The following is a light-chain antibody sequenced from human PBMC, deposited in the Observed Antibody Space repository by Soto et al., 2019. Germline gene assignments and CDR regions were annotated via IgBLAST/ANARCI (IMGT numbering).Light chain of an antibody. J-gene: IGLJ2*01. CDR1: SSNIGSNS. Sequence: QSVLTQPPSASGTPGQRVTISCSGSSSNIGSNSVNWYQQVPGTAPKLLIYSTNQRPSGVPDRFSGSKSATSASLAIGGLQCEDEAAYYCAAWDDSLNGEVVFGGGTKVTVL. CDR3: AAWDDSLNGEVV. CDR2: STN. V-gene: IGLV1-44*01.